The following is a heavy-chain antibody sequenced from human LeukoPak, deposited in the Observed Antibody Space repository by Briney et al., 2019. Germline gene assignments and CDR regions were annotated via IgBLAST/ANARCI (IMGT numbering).Heavy chain of an antibody. CDR2: IYYSGST. Sequence: SSETLSLTCTVSGGSISSGSYYWSWIRQHPGEGLEWIGNIYYSGSTYYNPSLKSRVTISADTSKNQFSLKLSSVTAADTAVYYRVRGRQYYYDSSTRGIVDYWGQGTLVTVSS. V-gene: IGHV4-31*03. CDR1: GGSISSGSYY. J-gene: IGHJ4*02. D-gene: IGHD3-22*01. CDR3: VRGRQYYYDSSTRGIVDY.